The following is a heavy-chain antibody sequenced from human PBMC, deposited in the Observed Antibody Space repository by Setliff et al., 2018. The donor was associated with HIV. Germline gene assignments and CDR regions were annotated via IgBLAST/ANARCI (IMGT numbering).Heavy chain of an antibody. D-gene: IGHD7-27*01. CDR1: GFTFSCYS. J-gene: IGHJ3*01. V-gene: IGHV3-48*04. CDR2: INDGSSII. Sequence: GGSLRLSCATSGFTFSCYSMNWVRQAPGKGLEWVSYINDGSSIIYYADAVKGRFTISRDNAKNSLYLQMNSLRAEDTAVYYCARGPPPNWDHDAFDLWRQGTMVTVSS. CDR3: ARGPPPNWDHDAFDL.